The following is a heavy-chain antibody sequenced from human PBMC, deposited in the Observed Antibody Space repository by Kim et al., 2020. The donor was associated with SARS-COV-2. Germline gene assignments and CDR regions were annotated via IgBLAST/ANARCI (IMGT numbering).Heavy chain of an antibody. CDR2: ISGSGGST. V-gene: IGHV3-23*01. Sequence: GGSLRLSCAASGFTFSSYAMRWVRQAPGKGLEWVSAISGSGGSTYYADSVKGRFTISRDNSKNTLYLQMNSLRAEDTAVYYCAKAEAWELLFDCWGEGALWTASS. D-gene: IGHD1-26*01. CDR1: GFTFSSYA. J-gene: IGHJ4*02. CDR3: AKAEAWELLFDC.